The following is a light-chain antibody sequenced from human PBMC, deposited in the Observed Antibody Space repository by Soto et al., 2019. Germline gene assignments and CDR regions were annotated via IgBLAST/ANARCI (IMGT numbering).Light chain of an antibody. CDR1: QSISTH. Sequence: DIQMTQSPPSLSASVGDRVTITCRASQSISTHLNWYQQKPGKAPNLLIYAASSLQSGVPSRFSGSGSGTDFTLTISSLQPEDFATYFCQQSYITPAGFGGGTKVDI. V-gene: IGKV1-39*01. CDR2: AAS. J-gene: IGKJ4*01. CDR3: QQSYITPAG.